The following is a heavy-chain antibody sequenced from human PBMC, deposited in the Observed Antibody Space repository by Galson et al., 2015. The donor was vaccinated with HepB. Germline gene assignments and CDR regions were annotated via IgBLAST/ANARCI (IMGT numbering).Heavy chain of an antibody. J-gene: IGHJ6*02. D-gene: IGHD3-22*01. CDR1: GYIFTTYW. Sequence: QSGAEVKKPGESLRISCKGSGYIFTTYWINWVRQMPGKGLEWMGRIDPSDVYTDYSPPFQGHVSISADKSVNTAFLYWSSLKASDTAIYYLARQSKIVVPTSDQHGMDVWGQGTTVTVSS. V-gene: IGHV5-10-1*01. CDR3: ARQSKIVVPTSDQHGMDV. CDR2: IDPSDVYT.